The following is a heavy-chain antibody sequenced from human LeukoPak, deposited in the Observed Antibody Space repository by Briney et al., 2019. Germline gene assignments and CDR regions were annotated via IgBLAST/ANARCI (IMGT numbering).Heavy chain of an antibody. J-gene: IGHJ6*03. D-gene: IGHD2-2*01. CDR2: ISYDGSNK. V-gene: IGHV3-30*03. CDR3: ARHQMRPYQYYMDV. Sequence: GGSLRLSCAASGFTFSSYGMHWVRQAPGKGLEWVALISYDGSNKYYADSVKGRFTIYRDNSKNTLYLQMNSLRAEDTAMYYCARHQMRPYQYYMDVWGKGTTVTVSS. CDR1: GFTFSSYG.